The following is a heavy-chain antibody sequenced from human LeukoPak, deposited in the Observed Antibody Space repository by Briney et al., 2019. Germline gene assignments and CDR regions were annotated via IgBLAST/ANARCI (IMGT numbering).Heavy chain of an antibody. V-gene: IGHV3-33*06. CDR3: AKEYYDSSGYYYGSDY. J-gene: IGHJ4*02. CDR2: IWYDGSNK. D-gene: IGHD3-22*01. Sequence: GGSLRLSCAASGFTLSSYGMHWVRQAPGKGLEWVAVIWYDGSNKYYADSVKGRFTISRDNSKNTLYLQMNSLRAEDTAVYYCAKEYYDSSGYYYGSDYWGQGTLVTVSS. CDR1: GFTLSSYG.